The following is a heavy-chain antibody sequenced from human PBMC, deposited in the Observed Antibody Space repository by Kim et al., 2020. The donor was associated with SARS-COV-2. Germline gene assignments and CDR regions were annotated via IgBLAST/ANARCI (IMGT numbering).Heavy chain of an antibody. J-gene: IGHJ3*01. CDR3: ARDDSAGQVLASFDL. V-gene: IGHV3-48*03. D-gene: IGHD1-1*01. CDR2: VSSGGDTI. CDR1: GFTFSSYE. Sequence: GGSLRLSCGASGFTFSSYEMNWVRQAPGRGLEWVGYVSSGGDTIYYADSVKGRFTISRDDAETSLYLQMNSLSAEDTAVYYCARDDSAGQVLASFDLWG.